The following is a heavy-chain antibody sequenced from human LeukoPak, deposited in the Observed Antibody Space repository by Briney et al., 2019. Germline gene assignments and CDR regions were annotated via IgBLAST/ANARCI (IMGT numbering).Heavy chain of an antibody. J-gene: IGHJ4*02. D-gene: IGHD6-13*01. V-gene: IGHV3-30*18. Sequence: GGSLTLSCAASGFTFSSYGMHWVRQAPGKGLEWVAVISYDGSNKNYADSVKGRFTISRDNSKNTLYLQMNSLRAEDTAVYYCAKADYNSSWYQTGWGGYFDYWGQGTLVTVSS. CDR1: GFTFSSYG. CDR2: ISYDGSNK. CDR3: AKADYNSSWYQTGWGGYFDY.